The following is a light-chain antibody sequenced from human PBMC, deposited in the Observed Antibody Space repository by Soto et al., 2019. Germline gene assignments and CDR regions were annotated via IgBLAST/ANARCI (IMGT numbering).Light chain of an antibody. V-gene: IGLV2-8*01. CDR2: EVT. CDR1: SSDVGYYDY. Sequence: QSVLTQPPSASGFPGQSVTISCTGTSSDVGYYDYVSWYQQHPGKAPKLVIYEVTKRPSGVPDRVSASKSGNTASLTVSGLRAEDEADYYCSSYAGSNNFVFXSGTKGTVL. J-gene: IGLJ1*01. CDR3: SSYAGSNNFV.